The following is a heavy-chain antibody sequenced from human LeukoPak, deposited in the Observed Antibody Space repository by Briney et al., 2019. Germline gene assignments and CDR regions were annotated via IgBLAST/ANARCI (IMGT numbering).Heavy chain of an antibody. D-gene: IGHD2-21*01. Sequence: GESLKISCKGSGYSFTNYWIGWVRRMPGKGLEWMGIIYPGDSDTRYSPSFQGQVTISADKSISTAYLQWSSLKASDTAMYYCARHVIGDPIPPYYYGMDVWGQGTTVTVSS. J-gene: IGHJ6*02. V-gene: IGHV5-51*01. CDR1: GYSFTNYW. CDR3: ARHVIGDPIPPYYYGMDV. CDR2: IYPGDSDT.